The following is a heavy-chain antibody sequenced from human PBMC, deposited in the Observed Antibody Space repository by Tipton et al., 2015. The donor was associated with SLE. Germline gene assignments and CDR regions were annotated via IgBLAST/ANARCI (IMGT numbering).Heavy chain of an antibody. D-gene: IGHD1-20*01. Sequence: TLSLTCTVSGVSISSYYWSWIRQPAGKGLEWIGRIYTSGSTNYNPSLKSRVTMSVDTSKNQFSLKLSSVTAADTAVYYCARDQDNWSPALFDIWGQGTMVTVSS. CDR2: IYTSGST. CDR1: GVSISSYY. CDR3: ARDQDNWSPALFDI. J-gene: IGHJ3*02. V-gene: IGHV4-4*07.